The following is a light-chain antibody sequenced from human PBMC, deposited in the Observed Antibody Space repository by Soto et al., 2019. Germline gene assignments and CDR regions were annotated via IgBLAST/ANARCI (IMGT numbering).Light chain of an antibody. CDR3: SSYTSSSTYV. CDR2: DVS. Sequence: QSALTQPASVSGSPGQSIAISCTGTSSDVGGYNYVSWYQQHPGKAPKLMVYDVSNRPSGVSNRFSGSKSGNTASLTLSGPQAEDEADYYCSSYTSSSTYVIGTGTKLTVL. CDR1: SSDVGGYNY. V-gene: IGLV2-14*01. J-gene: IGLJ1*01.